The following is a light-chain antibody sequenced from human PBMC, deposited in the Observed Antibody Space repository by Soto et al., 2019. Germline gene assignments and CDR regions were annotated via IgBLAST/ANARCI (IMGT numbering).Light chain of an antibody. J-gene: IGKJ1*01. CDR3: LQDFTYPRT. CDR1: QGIRNE. CDR2: SAS. Sequence: AIHMTHSPSSVSASVGDRVTITCRASQGIRNELGWYQQKPGKAPKLLIYSASSLQSRVPSRFSGSGSGTDLIRPISGLQSEDFATYFCLQDFTYPRTCGQGTKVAIK. V-gene: IGKV1-6*01.